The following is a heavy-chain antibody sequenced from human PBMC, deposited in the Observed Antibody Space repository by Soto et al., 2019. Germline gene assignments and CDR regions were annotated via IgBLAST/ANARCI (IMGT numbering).Heavy chain of an antibody. V-gene: IGHV3-9*01. CDR2: ISWNSGSI. J-gene: IGHJ6*02. CDR3: AKDLDSSPAGGMDV. CDR1: GSTFDDYA. D-gene: IGHD6-6*01. Sequence: GGSLRLSCAASGSTFDDYAMHWVRQAPGKGLEWVSGISWNSGSIGYADSVKGRFTISRDNAKNSLYLQMNSLRAEDTASYYCAKDLDSSPAGGMDVWGQGTTVTVSS.